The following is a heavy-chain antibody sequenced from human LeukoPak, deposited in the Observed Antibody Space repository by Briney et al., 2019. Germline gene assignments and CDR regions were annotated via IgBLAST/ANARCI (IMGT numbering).Heavy chain of an antibody. V-gene: IGHV4-4*07. D-gene: IGHD6-6*01. Sequence: SETLSLTCTVSGGSISSYYWSWIRQPAGKGLEWIGRIYTSGSTNYNPSLKSRVTMSVDTSKNQLSLKLSSVTAADTAVYYCARGSRPPAARWVHQYWGQGTLVTVSS. CDR1: GGSISSYY. J-gene: IGHJ4*02. CDR3: ARGSRPPAARWVHQY. CDR2: IYTSGST.